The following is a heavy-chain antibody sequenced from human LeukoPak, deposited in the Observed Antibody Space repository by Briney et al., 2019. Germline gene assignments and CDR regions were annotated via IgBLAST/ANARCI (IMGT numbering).Heavy chain of an antibody. CDR2: ISAYNGNT. V-gene: IGHV1-18*01. CDR1: GYTFTSYG. D-gene: IGHD3-22*01. Sequence: ASVKVSCKASGYTFTSYGISWVRQAPGQGLEWMGWISAYNGNTNYAQKLQGRVTMTTVTSTSTAYMELRSLRSDDTAVYYCARVKSPNYYDSSGYYPRGAWFDPWGQGTLVTVSS. CDR3: ARVKSPNYYDSSGYYPRGAWFDP. J-gene: IGHJ5*02.